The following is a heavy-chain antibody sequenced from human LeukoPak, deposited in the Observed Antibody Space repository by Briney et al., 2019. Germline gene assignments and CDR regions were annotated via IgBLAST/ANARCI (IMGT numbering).Heavy chain of an antibody. J-gene: IGHJ4*02. CDR3: ARTYSSSWGLDY. CDR2: INPNSGGT. CDR1: GYTFTGYY. V-gene: IGHV1-2*06. D-gene: IGHD6-13*01. Sequence: ASVKVSCKASGYTFTGYYMHWVRQAPGQGREWMGRINPNSGGTNYAQKFQGRVTMTRDTSISTAYMELSRLRSDDTAVYYCARTYSSSWGLDYWGQGTLVTVSS.